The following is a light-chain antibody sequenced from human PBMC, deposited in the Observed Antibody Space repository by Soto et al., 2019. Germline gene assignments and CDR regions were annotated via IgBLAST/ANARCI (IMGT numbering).Light chain of an antibody. V-gene: IGKV1-27*01. CDR1: QGISIY. CDR2: AAS. J-gene: IGKJ1*01. CDR3: QQSYSTPGT. Sequence: DIQMTQSPSSLSASVGDRVTITCRASQGISIYLAWYQQKPGKVPKLLIYAASTLQSGVPSRFSGSGSGTDFTLTISSLQPEDVATYYCQQSYSTPGTFGQGTKVDIK.